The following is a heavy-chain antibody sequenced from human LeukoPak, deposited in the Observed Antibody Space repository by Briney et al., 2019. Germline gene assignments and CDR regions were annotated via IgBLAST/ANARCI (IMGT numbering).Heavy chain of an antibody. J-gene: IGHJ4*02. CDR3: ARALVGIAAANY. D-gene: IGHD6-13*01. V-gene: IGHV4-39*07. Sequence: PSETLSLTCTVSGGSISSSSYYWGWLRQPPGKGLEWIGSIYYSGSTYYNPSLKSRVTISVDTSKNQFSLKLSSVTAADTAVYYCARALVGIAAANYWGQGTLVTVSS. CDR2: IYYSGST. CDR1: GGSISSSSYY.